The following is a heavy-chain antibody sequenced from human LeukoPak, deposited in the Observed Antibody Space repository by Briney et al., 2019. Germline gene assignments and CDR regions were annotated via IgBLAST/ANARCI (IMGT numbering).Heavy chain of an antibody. V-gene: IGHV3-74*01. CDR3: AREETNYESY. J-gene: IGHJ4*02. D-gene: IGHD1-7*01. Sequence: GGSLRLSCAASGYTFSRYWIHWVRQAPGKGLVWVSRINTDGTITTYADSVKGRFTISRDNAKNSLYLQMNSLRAEDTAVYYCAREETNYESYWGQGTLVTVSS. CDR1: GYTFSRYW. CDR2: INTDGTIT.